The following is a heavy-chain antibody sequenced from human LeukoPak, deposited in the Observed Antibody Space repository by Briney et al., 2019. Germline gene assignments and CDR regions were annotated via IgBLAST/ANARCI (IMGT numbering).Heavy chain of an antibody. CDR1: GFIVSSNY. V-gene: IGHV3-53*05. CDR3: AKDIRMDSSGWFDY. D-gene: IGHD6-19*01. Sequence: GGSLRLSCAASGFIVSSNYMSWVRQAPGKGLEWVSVIYSGGSTYYADSVKGRFTISRDNAKNSLYLQMNSLRAEDTALYYCAKDIRMDSSGWFDYWGQGTLVTVSS. J-gene: IGHJ4*02. CDR2: IYSGGST.